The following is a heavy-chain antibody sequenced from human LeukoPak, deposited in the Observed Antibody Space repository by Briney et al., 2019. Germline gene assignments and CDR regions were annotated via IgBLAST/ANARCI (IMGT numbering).Heavy chain of an antibody. CDR1: GFTFSSYW. J-gene: IGHJ3*02. V-gene: IGHV3-74*01. CDR3: ARGFRDGYNYWSGYAFDI. CDR2: INGDGRNI. Sequence: GGSLRLSCVASGFTFSSYWMHWVRQDPRKGLVWVSRINGDGRNINYADSVRGRFTISRDNAKNTLYLQMNTLRVEDTVVYYCARGFRDGYNYWSGYAFDIWGQGTMVTVSS. D-gene: IGHD5-24*01.